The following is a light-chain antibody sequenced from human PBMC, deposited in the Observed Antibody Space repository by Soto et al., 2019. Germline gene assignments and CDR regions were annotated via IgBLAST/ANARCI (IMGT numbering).Light chain of an antibody. J-gene: IGLJ1*01. CDR1: SSNIGAGYD. Sequence: QSVLTQPPSVSGAPGQRVTISCTGSSSNIGAGYDVHWYQQLPGTAPKLLIYGNSNRPSGVPDRFSGSKSGNTASLTVSALQAEDEADYYCCSYAGRTTLVFGTGTKLTVL. CDR3: CSYAGRTTLV. V-gene: IGLV1-40*01. CDR2: GNS.